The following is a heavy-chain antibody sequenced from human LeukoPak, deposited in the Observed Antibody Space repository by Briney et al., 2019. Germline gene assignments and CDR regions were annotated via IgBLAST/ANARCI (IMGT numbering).Heavy chain of an antibody. D-gene: IGHD3-22*01. J-gene: IGHJ6*02. CDR2: ISAYNGNT. Sequence: ASVKVSCKASGYTFTSYGISWVRQAPGQGLEWMGWISAYNGNTNYAQKLQGRVTMTTDTSTCTAYMELRSLRSDDTAVYYCARGLDYDSSGYQSVDVWGQGTTVTVSS. CDR1: GYTFTSYG. V-gene: IGHV1-18*01. CDR3: ARGLDYDSSGYQSVDV.